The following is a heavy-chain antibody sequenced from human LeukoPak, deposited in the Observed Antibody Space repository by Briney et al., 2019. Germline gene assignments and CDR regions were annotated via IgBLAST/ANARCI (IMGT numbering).Heavy chain of an antibody. CDR1: GGTFSSYA. CDR2: IIPILGIA. V-gene: IGHV1-69*04. J-gene: IGHJ6*03. D-gene: IGHD6-6*01. CDR3: ARNTEYSSSASYYYYYMDV. Sequence: GASVKVSCKASGGTFSSYAISWVRQAPGQGLEWMGRIIPILGIANYAQKFQGRVTITADKSTSTAYMELSSLRSEDTAVYHCARNTEYSSSASYYYYYMDVWGKGTTVTVSS.